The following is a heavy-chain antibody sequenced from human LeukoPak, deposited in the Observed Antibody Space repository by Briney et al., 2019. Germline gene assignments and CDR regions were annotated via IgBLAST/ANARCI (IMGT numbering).Heavy chain of an antibody. CDR2: INHSGST. CDR3: AGALVKGFASRYSYMDV. V-gene: IGHV4-34*01. J-gene: IGHJ6*03. CDR1: GGSFSGYY. D-gene: IGHD6-6*01. Sequence: SETLSLTCAVYGGSFSGYYWSWIRQPPGKGLEWIGEINHSGSTNYNPSLKSRVTISVDTSKNQFSLKLSSVTAADTAVYYFAGALVKGFASRYSYMDVWGKGTTVTVSS.